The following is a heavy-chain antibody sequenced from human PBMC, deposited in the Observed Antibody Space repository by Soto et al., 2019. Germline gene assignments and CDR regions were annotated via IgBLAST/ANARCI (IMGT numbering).Heavy chain of an antibody. Sequence: QVQLVQSGAEMKEPGSSVKVSCKTSGGTFSSSAISWVRQAPGQGLEWMGGIIPLVRTPDYAQKFQGRITIAADESTSTAYMKLSSRGDEDTAVYYWGGDNDRLQVGGNYCCMLDVWGQGTTITVSS. V-gene: IGHV1-69*12. CDR1: GGTFSSSA. CDR2: IIPLVRTP. J-gene: IGHJ6*02. CDR3: GGDNDRLQVGGNYCCMLDV. D-gene: IGHD1-7*01.